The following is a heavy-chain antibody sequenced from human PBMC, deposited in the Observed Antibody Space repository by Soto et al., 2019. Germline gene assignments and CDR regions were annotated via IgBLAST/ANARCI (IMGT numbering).Heavy chain of an antibody. D-gene: IGHD3-22*01. CDR1: GFTFSSYG. J-gene: IGHJ3*02. CDR3: ASLNDYYDSSDAFDI. CDR2: IWYDGSNK. Sequence: QVQLVESGGGVVQPGRSLRLSCAASGFTFSSYGMHWVRQAPGKGLEWVAVIWYDGSNKYYADSVKGRFTISRDNSKNTLYLQMNSLRAEDRAVYYCASLNDYYDSSDAFDIWGQGTMVTVSS. V-gene: IGHV3-33*01.